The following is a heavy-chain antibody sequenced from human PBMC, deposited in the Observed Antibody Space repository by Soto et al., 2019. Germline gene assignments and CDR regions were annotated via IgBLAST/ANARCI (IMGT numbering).Heavy chain of an antibody. D-gene: IGHD1-1*01. CDR1: GYTFTSYG. Sequence: QVQLVQSGAEEKKPGASVKVSCKASGYTFTSYGISWVRQAPGQGLEWMRWISAYNGNTNYAQKLQGRVTMTTDTSTSTAYMELRSLRSDDTAVYYCARGLRLERQYYYYGMDVWGQGTTVTVSS. J-gene: IGHJ6*02. CDR2: ISAYNGNT. CDR3: ARGLRLERQYYYYGMDV. V-gene: IGHV1-18*01.